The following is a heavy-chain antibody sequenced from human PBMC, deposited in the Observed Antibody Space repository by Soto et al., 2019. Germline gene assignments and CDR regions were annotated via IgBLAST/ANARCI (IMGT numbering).Heavy chain of an antibody. CDR2: IYYSGST. D-gene: IGHD3-10*01. CDR3: ARDNRYYGSGSYFLGFDP. CDR1: GGSISSYY. V-gene: IGHV4-59*01. J-gene: IGHJ5*02. Sequence: SEPLSVTWTVSGGSISSYYWSWIRQPPGKGLEWIGYIYYSGSTNYNPSLKSRVTISVDTSKNQFSLKLSSVTAADTAVYYCARDNRYYGSGSYFLGFDPWGQGTLVTVSS.